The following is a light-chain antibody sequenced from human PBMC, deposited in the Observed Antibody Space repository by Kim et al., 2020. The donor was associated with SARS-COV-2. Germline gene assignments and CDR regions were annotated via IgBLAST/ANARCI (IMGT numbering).Light chain of an antibody. CDR2: GAS. Sequence: EIVMTQSPATLSVSPGERGTLSCRASQTVSSNLAWYQQKPGQTPRLLIYGASTRATGIPARFSGSGSGTEFTLTISSLQSEDFAVYYCQQYKDWPLLTFGGGTKVDIK. J-gene: IGKJ4*01. CDR3: QQYKDWPLLT. CDR1: QTVSSN. V-gene: IGKV3-15*01.